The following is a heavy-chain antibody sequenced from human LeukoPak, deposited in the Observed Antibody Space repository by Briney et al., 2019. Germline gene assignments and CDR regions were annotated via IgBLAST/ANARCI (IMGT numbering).Heavy chain of an antibody. Sequence: PGGSLRLSCAASGFTFSSYAMHWVRQAPGKGLEWVAFIRYDGSNKYYADSVKGRFTISRDNSKNTLYLQMNSLRAEDTAVYYCAKDVGSGSYRDAFDIWGQGTMVTVSS. V-gene: IGHV3-30*02. J-gene: IGHJ3*02. CDR2: IRYDGSNK. CDR3: AKDVGSGSYRDAFDI. D-gene: IGHD1-26*01. CDR1: GFTFSSYA.